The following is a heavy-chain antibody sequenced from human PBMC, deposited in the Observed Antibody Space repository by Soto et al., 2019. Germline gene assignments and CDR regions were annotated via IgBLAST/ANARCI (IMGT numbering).Heavy chain of an antibody. Sequence: ESVGGLVQLGGSLRLSCTASGFTFSDSWMTWVRQVPGKGLEWVARIKPDESEKKYADSVKGRFSISRDNAKNSMYLQMDSLRGEDTAVYYCVRGGSNYASWGQGTLVTVSS. CDR2: IKPDESEK. J-gene: IGHJ5*02. CDR1: GFTFSDSW. V-gene: IGHV3-7*01. CDR3: VRGGSNYAS. D-gene: IGHD4-4*01.